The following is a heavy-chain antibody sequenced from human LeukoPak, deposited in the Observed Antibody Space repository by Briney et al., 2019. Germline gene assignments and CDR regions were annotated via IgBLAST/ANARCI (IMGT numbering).Heavy chain of an antibody. V-gene: IGHV3-9*01. CDR2: ISWNSGSI. J-gene: IGHJ4*02. Sequence: GGSLRLSCAASGFTFDDYAMHWVRQAPGKGLEWVSAISWNSGSIAYAESVKGRFTISRDNARNSLYLQMNSLRAEDTAVYYCARDPTGPYGGFDYWGQGTLVTVSS. CDR3: ARDPTGPYGGFDY. D-gene: IGHD1-1*01. CDR1: GFTFDDYA.